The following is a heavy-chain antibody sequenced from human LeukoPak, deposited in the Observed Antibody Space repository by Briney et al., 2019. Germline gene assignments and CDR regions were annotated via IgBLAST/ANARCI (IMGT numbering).Heavy chain of an antibody. J-gene: IGHJ3*02. CDR1: GFTFSSYW. CDR2: INSDGSST. Sequence: GGSLRLSCAASGFTFSSYWMHWVRQAPGKGPVWVSRINSDGSSTSYADSVKGRFTISRDNAKNTLYLQMNSLRAEDTAVYYCARATYDILTGYYDAFDIWGQGTMVTVSS. D-gene: IGHD3-9*01. V-gene: IGHV3-74*01. CDR3: ARATYDILTGYYDAFDI.